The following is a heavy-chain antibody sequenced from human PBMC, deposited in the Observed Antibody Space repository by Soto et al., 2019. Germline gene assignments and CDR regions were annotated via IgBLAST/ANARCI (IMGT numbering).Heavy chain of an antibody. V-gene: IGHV3-30*18. Sequence: VQLVESGGGVVQPGRSLRLSCAASGFTFSDYAMHWVRQAPGKGLGWVAVVSHDGRNTHYADSVKGRFTSSRDSSKNTVSLEMTSLRAEDTAVYYCAKGGRQWLVTSDFNYWGQGALGTVSS. D-gene: IGHD6-19*01. CDR2: VSHDGRNT. CDR3: AKGGRQWLVTSDFNY. J-gene: IGHJ4*02. CDR1: GFTFSDYA.